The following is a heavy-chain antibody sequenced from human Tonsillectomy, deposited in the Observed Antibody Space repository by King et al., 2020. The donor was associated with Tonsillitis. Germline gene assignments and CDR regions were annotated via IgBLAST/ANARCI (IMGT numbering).Heavy chain of an antibody. CDR3: ARFSRLVGAKRGGWFDP. D-gene: IGHD1-26*01. J-gene: IGHJ5*02. CDR1: GFTVSSNY. CDR2: IYSGGST. V-gene: IGHV3-53*02. Sequence: VQLVETGGGLIQPGGSLRLSCAASGFTVSSNYMSWVRQAPGKGLEWVSVIYSGGSTYYADSVKGRFTISRDNSKNTLYLQMNSLRAEDTAVYYCARFSRLVGAKRGGWFDPRGQGTLVTVSS.